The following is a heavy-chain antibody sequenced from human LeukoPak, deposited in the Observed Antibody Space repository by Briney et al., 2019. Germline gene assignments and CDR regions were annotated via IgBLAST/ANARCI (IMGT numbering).Heavy chain of an antibody. J-gene: IGHJ4*02. Sequence: GASVKVSCKASGYTFTGYYMHWVRQAPGQGLEWMGWINPNSGGTNYAQKFQGRVTMTRDTSISTAYMELSRLRSDDTAVYYCARRHFGSGTYVDYWGQGTLVTVSS. V-gene: IGHV1-2*02. CDR2: INPNSGGT. CDR1: GYTFTGYY. CDR3: ARRHFGSGTYVDY. D-gene: IGHD3-10*01.